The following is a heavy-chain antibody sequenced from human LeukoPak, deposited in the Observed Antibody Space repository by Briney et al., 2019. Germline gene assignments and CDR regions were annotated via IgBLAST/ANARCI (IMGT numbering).Heavy chain of an antibody. CDR3: ARDSYYDSSGYFVDY. D-gene: IGHD3-22*01. CDR2: IIPILGIA. J-gene: IGHJ4*02. V-gene: IGHV1-69*04. CDR1: GATFSSYT. Sequence: SVKVSCKASGATFSSYTISWVRHAHGQGIEWMGSIIPILGIANSAQKFQGRVTITTSKSTSTAYMELSSLRSEDTAVYYCARDSYYDSSGYFVDYWGQGTLVTVSS.